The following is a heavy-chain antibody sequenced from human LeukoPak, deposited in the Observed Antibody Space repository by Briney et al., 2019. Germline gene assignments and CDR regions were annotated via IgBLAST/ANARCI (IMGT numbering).Heavy chain of an antibody. D-gene: IGHD3-10*01. V-gene: IGHV1-2*02. CDR2: INPNSGGT. J-gene: IGHJ4*02. Sequence: ASVKVSCKASGYTFTSYGISWVRQAPGQGLEWMGWINPNSGGTNYAQKFQGRVTMTRDTSISTAYMEPSRLRSDDTAVYYCARPRYYGSGSYYNADPRFDYWGQGTLVTVSS. CDR3: ARPRYYGSGSYYNADPRFDY. CDR1: GYTFTSYG.